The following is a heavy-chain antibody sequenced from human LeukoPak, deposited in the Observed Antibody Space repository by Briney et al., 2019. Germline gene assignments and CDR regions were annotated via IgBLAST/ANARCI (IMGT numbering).Heavy chain of an antibody. CDR1: GGSISSYY. V-gene: IGHV4-59*08. CDR3: ARRIAAADAFDY. D-gene: IGHD6-13*01. J-gene: IGHJ4*02. Sequence: PSETLSLTCTVSGGSISSYYWSWIRQPPGKGLEWIAYIYYSGSTNYNPSLKSRVTISVDTSKNQFSLKLSYVTAADTAVYYCARRIAAADAFDYWGQGTLVTVSS. CDR2: IYYSGST.